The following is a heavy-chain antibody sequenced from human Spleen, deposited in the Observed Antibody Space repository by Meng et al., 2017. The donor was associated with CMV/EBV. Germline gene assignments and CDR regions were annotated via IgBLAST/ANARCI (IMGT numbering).Heavy chain of an antibody. CDR2: INTYNGNT. V-gene: IGHV1-18*01. CDR1: GDTFDSSG. J-gene: IGHJ5*02. CDR3: ARNPKWNYFWFDP. D-gene: IGHD1-7*01. Sequence: CKASGDTFDSSGISWIRQAPGQELEWMGWINTYNGNTDYAQKLQGRVTMTTDTSTTTAYMGLRSLRSDDTAVYYCARNPKWNYFWFDPWGQGTLVTVSS.